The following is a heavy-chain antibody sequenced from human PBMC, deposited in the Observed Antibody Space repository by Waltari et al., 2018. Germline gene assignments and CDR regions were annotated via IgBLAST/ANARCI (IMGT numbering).Heavy chain of an antibody. V-gene: IGHV1-18*04. J-gene: IGHJ6*02. CDR2: ISPYNGNT. D-gene: IGHD6-19*01. Sequence: QVHLVQSGGEVKKPGASVKVPCKASNSTFINYGISWVRQAPGQGLEWMGWISPYNGNTNQAQNFQGRLTMTTDTSTNTAYMELRTLISDDTAVYYCARESSGWFGMDVWGQGTTVTVSS. CDR1: NSTFINYG. CDR3: ARESSGWFGMDV.